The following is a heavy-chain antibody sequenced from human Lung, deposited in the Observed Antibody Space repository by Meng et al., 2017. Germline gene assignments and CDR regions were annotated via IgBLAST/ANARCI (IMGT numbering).Heavy chain of an antibody. D-gene: IGHD5/OR15-5a*01. V-gene: IGHV1-18*01. J-gene: IGHJ5*02. CDR1: GYTFTSYG. CDR2: ISTYNGNT. CDR3: ARDGDSVQVRGWFDP. Sequence: QAQLLQSGAALKKPGASVNVSCMDSGYTFTSYGISWVRQAPGQGLEWMGWISTYNGNTSDAQKLQGRVTMTTDTSTSTAYMELRLLTSDDTAVYNCARDGDSVQVRGWFDPWGQGTLVTVSS.